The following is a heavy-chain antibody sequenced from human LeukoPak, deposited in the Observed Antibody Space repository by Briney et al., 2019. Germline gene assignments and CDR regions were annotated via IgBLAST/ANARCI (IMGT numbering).Heavy chain of an antibody. D-gene: IGHD3-16*01. CDR2: ISWNSGTI. V-gene: IGHV3-9*01. Sequence: GRSLRLSCAASGFTFDDCAMHWVRQAPGKGLEWVSGISWNSGTIVYADSVKGRFTISRDNAKNSLYLQMNSLRAEGTAFYYCAKVARGGYAFDYWGQGTLVTVSS. CDR3: AKVARGGYAFDY. CDR1: GFTFDDCA. J-gene: IGHJ4*02.